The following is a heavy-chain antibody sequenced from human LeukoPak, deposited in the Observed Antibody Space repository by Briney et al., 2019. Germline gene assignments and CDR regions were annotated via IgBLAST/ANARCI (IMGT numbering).Heavy chain of an antibody. J-gene: IGHJ4*02. Sequence: PGGSLRLSCAASGFTFSSYEMNWVRQAPGQGLEWVANIKYDGSEEYYADSVKGRLTISRDNAKNSLSLQMNYVRAGDTAISYCAYTNHLTYWGQGTLVTVSS. CDR2: IKYDGSEE. CDR1: GFTFSSYE. V-gene: IGHV3-7*01. CDR3: AYTNHLTY. D-gene: IGHD3-16*01.